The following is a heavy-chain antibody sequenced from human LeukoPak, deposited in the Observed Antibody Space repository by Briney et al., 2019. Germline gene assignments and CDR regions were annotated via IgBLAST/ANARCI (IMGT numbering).Heavy chain of an antibody. V-gene: IGHV3-23*01. CDR2: ISGSGGST. CDR1: GFTFSTYA. Sequence: GGTLRLSCAASGFTFSTYAMSWVRQAPGKGLEWVSAISGSGGSTYYADSVKGRFTISRDNSKNTLYLQMNSLRAEDTAVYYCAKTPYDFWSGYFSPSAYYXDYWXXXTXXTVSX. CDR3: AKTPYDFWSGYFSPSAYYXDY. D-gene: IGHD3-3*01. J-gene: IGHJ4*02.